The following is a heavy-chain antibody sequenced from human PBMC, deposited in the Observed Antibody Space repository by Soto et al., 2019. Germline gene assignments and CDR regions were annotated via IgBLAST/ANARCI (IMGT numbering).Heavy chain of an antibody. V-gene: IGHV1-69*01. CDR1: GGTFSSYA. D-gene: IGHD5-18*01. J-gene: IGHJ6*02. Sequence: QVQLVQSGAEVGKPGSSAKVSCKASGGTFSSYAISWVRQAPGQGLEWMGGIIPIFGTANYAQKFQGRVTITADESKSTAYMELSSLRSEDTAVYYCARGIADPPMVTGYYGIDVWGQGTTVTVSS. CDR3: ARGIADPPMVTGYYGIDV. CDR2: IIPIFGTA.